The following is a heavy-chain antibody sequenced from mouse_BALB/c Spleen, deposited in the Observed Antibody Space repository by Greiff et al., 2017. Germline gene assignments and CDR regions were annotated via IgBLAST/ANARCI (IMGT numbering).Heavy chain of an antibody. J-gene: IGHJ3*01. CDR3: ARWEIGYDPAWFAY. CDR1: GFTFSSFG. CDR2: ISSGSSTI. V-gene: IGHV5-17*02. D-gene: IGHD2-14*01. Sequence: EVMLVESGGGLVQPGGSRKLSCAASGFTFSSFGMHWVRQAPEKGLEWVAYISSGSSTIYYADTVKGRFTISRDNPKNTLFLQMTSLRSEDTAMYYCARWEIGYDPAWFAYWGQGTLVTVSA.